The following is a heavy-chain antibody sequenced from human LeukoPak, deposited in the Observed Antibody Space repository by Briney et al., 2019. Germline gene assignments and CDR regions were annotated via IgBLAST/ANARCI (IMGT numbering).Heavy chain of an antibody. CDR3: AKDPTYVTVLNTSYYGRVV. CDR1: GFTFSSYG. V-gene: IGHV3-30*02. CDR2: IRYDGSNK. D-gene: IGHD3-10*02. Sequence: GGSLRLSCAASGFTFSSYGMHWVRQAPGKGLEWVAFIRYDGSNKYYADSVKGRFIISRDNSKNTLYLQINSLGSEDTAVYYCAKDPTYVTVLNTSYYGRVVWGQGTTVTVS. J-gene: IGHJ6*02.